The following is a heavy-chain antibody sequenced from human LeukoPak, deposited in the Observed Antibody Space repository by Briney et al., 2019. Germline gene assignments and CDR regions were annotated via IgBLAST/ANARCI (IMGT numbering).Heavy chain of an antibody. CDR2: ISSSGATR. J-gene: IGHJ6*03. CDR3: ARDFPYGDPLYYYYMDV. CDR1: GFTFSSYE. Sequence: GGSLRLSCAASGFTFSSYEMNWVRQAPGKGLEWVSYISSSGATRYYADSVKGRFIMSRDNAKNSLYLLLNSLGAEDTAVYYCARDFPYGDPLYYYYMDVWGKGTTVTVSS. D-gene: IGHD4-17*01. V-gene: IGHV3-48*03.